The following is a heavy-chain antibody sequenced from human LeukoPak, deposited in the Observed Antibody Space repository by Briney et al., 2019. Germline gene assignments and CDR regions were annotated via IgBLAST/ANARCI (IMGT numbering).Heavy chain of an antibody. CDR2: ISYDGSNK. D-gene: IGHD4-23*01. Sequence: SGGSLRLSCAASGFTFSSYGMHWVRQAPGKGLEWVAVISYDGSNKYYADSVKGRFTISRDNAKNSLYLQMNSLRAEDTAVYYCASITSVTVVSPGAFDIWGQGTMVTVSS. V-gene: IGHV3-30*03. CDR3: ASITSVTVVSPGAFDI. J-gene: IGHJ3*02. CDR1: GFTFSSYG.